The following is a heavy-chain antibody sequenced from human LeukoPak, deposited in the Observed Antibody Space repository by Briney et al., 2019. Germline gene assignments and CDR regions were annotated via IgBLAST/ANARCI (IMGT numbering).Heavy chain of an antibody. D-gene: IGHD2-15*01. V-gene: IGHV3-48*01. J-gene: IGHJ5*02. CDR1: GFTFSSYS. CDR3: ARGSPYCSGGSCYGERFDP. CDR2: ISSSSSTI. Sequence: PGGSLRLSCAASGFTFSSYSMNWVRQAPGKGLEWVSYISSSSSTIYYADSVKGRFTISRDNAKNSLYLQMNSLRAEDTAVYYCARGSPYCSGGSCYGERFDPWGQGTLVTVSS.